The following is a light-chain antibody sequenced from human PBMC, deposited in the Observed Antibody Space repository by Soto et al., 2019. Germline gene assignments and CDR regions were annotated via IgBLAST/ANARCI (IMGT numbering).Light chain of an antibody. CDR1: SSDVGSYNL. V-gene: IGLV2-23*02. CDR2: EVS. Sequence: QSALTQPASVSGSPGQAITISCTGTSSDVGSYNLVSWYQQHPGKDPKLMIYEVSKRPSGVSNRFSGSKSGNTASLTISGLQAEDEADYYCCSYAGSSTLIFGGGTKLTVL. J-gene: IGLJ2*01. CDR3: CSYAGSSTLI.